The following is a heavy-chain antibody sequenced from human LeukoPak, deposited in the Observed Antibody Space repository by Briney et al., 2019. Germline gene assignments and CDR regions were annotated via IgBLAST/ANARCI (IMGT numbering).Heavy chain of an antibody. Sequence: SETLSLTCTVSGGSISSGGYSWSWIRRPPGKGLEWIGYIYHSGSTYYNPSLKSRVTISVDRSKNQFSLKLSSVTAADTAVYYCARAQIRYFDWLLTGPFDYWGQGTLVTVSS. CDR2: IYHSGST. J-gene: IGHJ4*02. CDR1: GGSISSGGYS. D-gene: IGHD3-9*01. CDR3: ARAQIRYFDWLLTGPFDY. V-gene: IGHV4-30-2*01.